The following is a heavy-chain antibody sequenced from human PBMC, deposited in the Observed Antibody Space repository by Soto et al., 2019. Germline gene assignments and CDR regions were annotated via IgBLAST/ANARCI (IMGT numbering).Heavy chain of an antibody. CDR2: IGTAGDT. D-gene: IGHD3-22*01. Sequence: PGGSLRLSCAASGFTFSSYDMHWVRQATGKGLEWVSAIGTAGDTYYPGSVKGRFTISRENAKNSLYLQMNSLRAGDTAVYYCARGVYYDSSGYLRASYNWFDPWRQGTLVTVSS. V-gene: IGHV3-13*01. CDR3: ARGVYYDSSGYLRASYNWFDP. CDR1: GFTFSSYD. J-gene: IGHJ5*02.